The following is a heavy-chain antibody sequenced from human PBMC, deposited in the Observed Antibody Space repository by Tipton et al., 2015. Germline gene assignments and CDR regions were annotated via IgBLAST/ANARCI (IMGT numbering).Heavy chain of an antibody. CDR2: IYPGDSDT. D-gene: IGHD3-16*01. Sequence: QLVQSGAEVKQPGESLKISCKGSGYSFSTHWIGWVRQMPGKGLEWMGIIYPGDSDTRYSPSFEGQVTISADKFSSTAFLQWSSLKASDSAIYFCARALNAWGILSYYYYGLDVWGQGTTVTVSS. J-gene: IGHJ6*02. V-gene: IGHV5-51*03. CDR1: GYSFSTHW. CDR3: ARALNAWGILSYYYYGLDV.